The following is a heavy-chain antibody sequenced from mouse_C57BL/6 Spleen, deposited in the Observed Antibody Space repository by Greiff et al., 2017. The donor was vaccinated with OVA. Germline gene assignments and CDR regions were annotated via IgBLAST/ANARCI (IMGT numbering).Heavy chain of an antibody. J-gene: IGHJ2*01. CDR2: IYPSDSET. CDR1: GFTFTSYW. Sequence: QVQLKQPGAELVRPGSSVKLSCKASGFTFTSYWMDWVKQRPGQGLEWIGNIYPSDSETHYNQKFKDKATLTVDKSSSTAYMQLSSLASEDSAGYYGERRGRGGYWGQGTTLTVS. V-gene: IGHV1-61*01. CDR3: ERRGRGGY. D-gene: IGHD3-3*01.